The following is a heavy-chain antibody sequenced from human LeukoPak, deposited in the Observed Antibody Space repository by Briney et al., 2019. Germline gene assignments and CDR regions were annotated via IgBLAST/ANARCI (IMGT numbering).Heavy chain of an antibody. CDR1: GFTFSSYG. J-gene: IGHJ6*02. Sequence: PGRSLRFSCAASGFTFSSYGMHWVRQAPGKGLEWVAVISYDGSNKYYADSVKGRFTISRDNSKNTLYLQMNSLRAEDTAVYYCAKDLYSGSYSGYYYYYGMDVWGQGTTVTVSS. CDR3: AKDLYSGSYSGYYYYYGMDV. D-gene: IGHD1-26*01. V-gene: IGHV3-30*18. CDR2: ISYDGSNK.